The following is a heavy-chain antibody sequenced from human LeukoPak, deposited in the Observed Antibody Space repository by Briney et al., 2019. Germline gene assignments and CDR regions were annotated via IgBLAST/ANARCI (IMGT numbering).Heavy chain of an antibody. D-gene: IGHD6-19*01. V-gene: IGHV3-23*01. CDR3: ARRSGIAVAGASDY. J-gene: IGHJ4*02. CDR2: ISGSGDST. Sequence: GGSLRLSCAASGFTFSNFGMSWVRQAPGKGLEWVSVISGSGDSTYYADSVKGRFTISRDNSKNTLYLQMNSLRAEDTAVYYCARRSGIAVAGASDYWGQGTLVTVSS. CDR1: GFTFSNFG.